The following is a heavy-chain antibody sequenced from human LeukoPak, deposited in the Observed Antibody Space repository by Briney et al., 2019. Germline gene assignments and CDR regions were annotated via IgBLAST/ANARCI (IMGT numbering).Heavy chain of an antibody. V-gene: IGHV1-69*04. D-gene: IGHD6-19*01. CDR3: ASVLSGIAVAGSFDP. CDR2: IIPILGIA. CDR1: GGAFSSYA. Sequence: SVKVSCKASGGAFSSYAISWVRQAPGQGLEWMGRIIPILGIANYAQKFQGRVTITADKSTSTAYMELSSLRSEDTAVYYCASVLSGIAVAGSFDPWGQGTLVTVSS. J-gene: IGHJ5*02.